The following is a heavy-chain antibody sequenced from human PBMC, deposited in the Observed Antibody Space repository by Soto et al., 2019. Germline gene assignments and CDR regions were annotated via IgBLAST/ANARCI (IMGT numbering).Heavy chain of an antibody. CDR1: GFTFSMFA. J-gene: IGHJ4*02. Sequence: LRLSCAASGFTFSMFAMNWVRQAPGKGLEWVASISYSGGSTNYADSVRGRFTISRDNSKNTLSLQMTSLRAEDTAVYYCAKVMGSTSSTANFDYWGRGTLVTVSS. V-gene: IGHV3-23*01. CDR3: AKVMGSTSSTANFDY. D-gene: IGHD3-10*01. CDR2: ISYSGGST.